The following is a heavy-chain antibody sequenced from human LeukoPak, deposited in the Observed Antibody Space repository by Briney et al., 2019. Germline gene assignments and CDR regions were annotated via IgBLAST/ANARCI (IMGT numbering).Heavy chain of an antibody. CDR3: ARDLAPTVGASDY. D-gene: IGHD1-26*01. CDR1: GFTFSSYS. V-gene: IGHV3-21*06. CDR2: ISSGSGHM. Sequence: PGGSLRLSCAASGFTFSSYSMSWVRQAPGKGLEWVSFISSGSGHMLYADSVKGRLTISRDNAKNSLYLQMNGLRAEDTAVYYCARDLAPTVGASDYWGQGTLVTVSS. J-gene: IGHJ4*02.